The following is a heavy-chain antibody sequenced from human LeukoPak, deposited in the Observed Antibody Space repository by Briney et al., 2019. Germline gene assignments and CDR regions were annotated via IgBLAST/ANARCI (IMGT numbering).Heavy chain of an antibody. J-gene: IGHJ3*02. CDR3: ARESGMVRGVTRDDAFDI. Sequence: GGSLRLSCAASGFTVSNNYMSWVRQAPGKGLEWVSVIYSGGSTYYPDSVKGRFTITRDNSKNTLYLQMNSLRAEDTAVYYCARESGMVRGVTRDDAFDIWGQGTMVTVSS. D-gene: IGHD3-10*01. V-gene: IGHV3-66*01. CDR2: IYSGGST. CDR1: GFTVSNNY.